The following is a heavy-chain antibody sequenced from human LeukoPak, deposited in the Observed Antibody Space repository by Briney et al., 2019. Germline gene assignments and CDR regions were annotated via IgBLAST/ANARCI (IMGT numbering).Heavy chain of an antibody. Sequence: SVKVSCKASGYTFTGYYMHWVRQAPGQGLEWMGWINPNSGGTNYAQKFQGRVTMTRDTFISTAYMELSRLRSDDTAVYYCARDERSYDILTGYYPTFGSLDYWGQGTLVTVSS. CDR1: GYTFTGYY. CDR3: ARDERSYDILTGYYPTFGSLDY. D-gene: IGHD3-9*01. CDR2: INPNSGGT. J-gene: IGHJ4*02. V-gene: IGHV1-2*02.